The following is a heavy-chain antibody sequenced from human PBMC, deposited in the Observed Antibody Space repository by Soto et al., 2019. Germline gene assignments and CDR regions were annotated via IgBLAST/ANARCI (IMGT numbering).Heavy chain of an antibody. CDR3: AVGYGGSRRNWFDP. CDR1: GFTFRSYA. V-gene: IGHV3-30-3*01. CDR2: ISYDGTYI. J-gene: IGHJ5*02. Sequence: QVQLAESGGGVVQPGRSLRLSCVASGFTFRSYAMHWVRQAPGKGLEWVAGISYDGTYIYYADSVKGRFSISRDNSKNTLYLQMNSLRAEDTAVHYCAVGYGGSRRNWFDPWGQGTLVTVSS. D-gene: IGHD4-17*01.